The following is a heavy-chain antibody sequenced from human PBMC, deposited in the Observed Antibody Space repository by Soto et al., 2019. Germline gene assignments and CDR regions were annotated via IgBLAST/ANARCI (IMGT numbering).Heavy chain of an antibody. D-gene: IGHD1-1*01. CDR2: IYYSGST. Sequence: TSETLSLTCTVSGGSISSGDYYWSWIRQPPGKGLEWIGYIYYSGSTYYNPSLKSRVTISVDTSKNQFSLKLSSVTAADTAVYYCARHRRETGTYAQPLDYWGQGTWVTVSS. CDR3: ARHRRETGTYAQPLDY. J-gene: IGHJ4*02. CDR1: GGSISSGDYY. V-gene: IGHV4-30-4*01.